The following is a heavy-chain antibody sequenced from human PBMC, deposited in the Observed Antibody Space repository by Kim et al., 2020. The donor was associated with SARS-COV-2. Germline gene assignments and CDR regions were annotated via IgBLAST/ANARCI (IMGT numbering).Heavy chain of an antibody. D-gene: IGHD3-16*01. Sequence: ASVKVSCKASGYTFTSYAMHWVRQAPGQRLEWMGWINAGNGNTKYSQKFQGRVTITRDTSASTAYMELSSLRSEDTAVYYCAREGGVYDLGVFGMDVWGQGTTVTVSS. CDR2: INAGNGNT. CDR3: AREGGVYDLGVFGMDV. V-gene: IGHV1-3*01. CDR1: GYTFTSYA. J-gene: IGHJ6*02.